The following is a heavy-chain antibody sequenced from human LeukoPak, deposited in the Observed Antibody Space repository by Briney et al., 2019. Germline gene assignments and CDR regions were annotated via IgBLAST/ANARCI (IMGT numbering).Heavy chain of an antibody. CDR2: ISSSSSYI. J-gene: IGHJ4*02. CDR3: ARDETGYCSGGSCYSIDY. D-gene: IGHD2-15*01. Sequence: AGGSLRLSCAASGFTFSSYSMNWVRQAPGKGLEWVSSISSSSSYIYYADSVKGRFTISRDNAKNSLYLQMNSLRAEDTAVYYCARDETGYCSGGSCYSIDYWGQGTLVTVSS. CDR1: GFTFSSYS. V-gene: IGHV3-21*01.